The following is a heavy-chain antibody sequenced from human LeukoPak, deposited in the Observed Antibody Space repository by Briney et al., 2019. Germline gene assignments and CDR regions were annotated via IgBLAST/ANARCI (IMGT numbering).Heavy chain of an antibody. Sequence: GGSLRLSCAASEFTFSSYAMSWVRQAPGKGLEWVSAISGSGTSTYYADSVKGRFTISRDNSKNTLFLQMNSLRAEDTAVYYCAKDPRGGDHMDVWGKGTTVTVSS. V-gene: IGHV3-23*01. J-gene: IGHJ6*03. CDR3: AKDPRGGDHMDV. CDR1: EFTFSSYA. D-gene: IGHD3-16*01. CDR2: ISGSGTST.